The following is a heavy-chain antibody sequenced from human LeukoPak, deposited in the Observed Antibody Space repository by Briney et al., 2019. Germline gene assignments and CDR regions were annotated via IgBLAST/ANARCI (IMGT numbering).Heavy chain of an antibody. CDR2: INPNSGGT. V-gene: IGHV1-2*02. CDR3: ARDLDIVVVPAAKDDY. D-gene: IGHD2-2*03. J-gene: IGHJ4*02. Sequence: ASVKVSCKASGYTFTGYYMHWVRQAPGQGLEWMGWINPNSGGTNYAQKFQGRVTMTRDTSISTAYMELSRLGSDDTAVYYCARDLDIVVVPAAKDDYWGQGTLVTVSS. CDR1: GYTFTGYY.